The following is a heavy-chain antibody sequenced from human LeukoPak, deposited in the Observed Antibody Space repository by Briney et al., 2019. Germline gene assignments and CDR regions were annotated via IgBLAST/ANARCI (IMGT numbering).Heavy chain of an antibody. Sequence: PGGSLRLSCAASGFTFSSYSMNWVRQAPGKGLEWVSSISSSSSYICYADSVKGRFTISRDNAKNSLYLQMNSLRAEDTAVYYCARGSGSDDLDYWGQGTLVTVSS. CDR1: GFTFSSYS. CDR3: ARGSGSDDLDY. D-gene: IGHD1-26*01. V-gene: IGHV3-21*01. J-gene: IGHJ4*02. CDR2: ISSSSSYI.